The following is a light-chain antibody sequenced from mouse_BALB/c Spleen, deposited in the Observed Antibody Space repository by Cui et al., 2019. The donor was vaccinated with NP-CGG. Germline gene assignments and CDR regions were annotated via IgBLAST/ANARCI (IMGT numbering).Light chain of an antibody. Sequence: VVTQESAATTSPGETVTLTCRSSTGAVTTSNYANWVQEKPDHLFTGLIGGTNNRAPGVPARFSGSLIGDKAALTITGAQTEDEAIYFCALWYSNHWVFGGGTKLTVL. CDR3: ALWYSNHWV. CDR1: TGAVTTSNY. V-gene: IGLV1*01. J-gene: IGLJ1*01. CDR2: GTN.